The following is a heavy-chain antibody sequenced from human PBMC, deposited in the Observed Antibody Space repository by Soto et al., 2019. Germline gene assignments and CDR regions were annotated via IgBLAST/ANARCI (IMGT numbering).Heavy chain of an antibody. Sequence: QVQLVESGGGVVQPRRSLRLSCAASGFTFSSYAMHWVRQAPGKGLEWVAVISYDGSNKYYADSVKGRFTISRDNSKNTLYLQMNSLRAEDTAVYYCARDDPEDGGNPYWYFDLWGRGTLVTVSS. CDR1: GFTFSSYA. CDR3: ARDDPEDGGNPYWYFDL. CDR2: ISYDGSNK. V-gene: IGHV3-30-3*01. D-gene: IGHD2-15*01. J-gene: IGHJ2*01.